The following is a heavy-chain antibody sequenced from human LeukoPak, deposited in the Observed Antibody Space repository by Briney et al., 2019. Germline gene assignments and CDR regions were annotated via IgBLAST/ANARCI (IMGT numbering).Heavy chain of an antibody. CDR2: IYYSGST. J-gene: IGHJ5*02. Sequence: SQTLSLTCTVPGGSISSGGYYWSWIRQHPGKGLEWIGYIYYSGSTYYNPSLKSRVTISVDTSKNQFSLKLSSVTAADTAVYYCARFSATVVPDISYNWFDPWGQGTLVTVSS. CDR1: GGSISSGGYY. CDR3: ARFSATVVPDISYNWFDP. D-gene: IGHD4-23*01. V-gene: IGHV4-31*03.